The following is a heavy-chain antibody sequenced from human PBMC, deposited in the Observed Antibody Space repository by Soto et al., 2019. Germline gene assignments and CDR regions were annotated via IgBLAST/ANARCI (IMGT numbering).Heavy chain of an antibody. J-gene: IGHJ4*02. Sequence: KPSETLSLTCTVSGGSFSGYFWTWIRQPPGKGLEWLAEINHSGITNYNPSVESRVSMSVDTSKNQFSLRLYSVTAADTAVYYCVRGPYNYNSRYFDYWGQGTLSPSPQ. D-gene: IGHD1-1*01. CDR1: GGSFSGYF. CDR3: VRGPYNYNSRYFDY. V-gene: IGHV4-34*01. CDR2: INHSGIT.